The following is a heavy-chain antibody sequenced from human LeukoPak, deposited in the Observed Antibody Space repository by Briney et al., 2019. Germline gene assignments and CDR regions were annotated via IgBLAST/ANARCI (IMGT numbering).Heavy chain of an antibody. D-gene: IGHD3-16*01. CDR1: GYTFTGYY. J-gene: IGHJ4*02. CDR3: ARDGPPYVWGSYSLFDY. CDR2: INPNSGGT. V-gene: IGHV1-2*02. Sequence: PGASVKVSCKASGYTFTGYYMHWVRQAPGQGLEWMGWINPNSGGTNYAQKFQGRVTMTRDTSISTAYMELSRLRSDDTAVYYCARDGPPYVWGSYSLFDYWGQGTLVTVSS.